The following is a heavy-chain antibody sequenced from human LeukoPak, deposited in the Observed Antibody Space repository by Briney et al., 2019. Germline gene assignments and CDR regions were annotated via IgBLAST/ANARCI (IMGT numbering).Heavy chain of an antibody. J-gene: IGHJ1*01. V-gene: IGHV3-21*01. D-gene: IGHD6-13*01. CDR2: LSSSSSYI. CDR1: GFTFSSYS. Sequence: KSGGSLRLSCAASGFTFSSYSMNWVRQAPGKGLEWVSSLSSSSSYIYYADSVKGRFTISRDNAKNSLYLQMNSLRAEDTAVYYCARDWPTIAAAGTIPEYFQHWGQGTLVTVSS. CDR3: ARDWPTIAAAGTIPEYFQH.